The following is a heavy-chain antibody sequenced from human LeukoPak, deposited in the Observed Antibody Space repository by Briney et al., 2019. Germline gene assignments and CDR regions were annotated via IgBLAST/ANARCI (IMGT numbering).Heavy chain of an antibody. J-gene: IGHJ4*02. CDR3: ARDRGGYSGYEYGFDY. V-gene: IGHV4-61*01. CDR2: IHYSGST. CDR1: GGSVSGGSYY. Sequence: SETLSLTCTVSGGSVSGGSYYWRWIRQPPGKGLECIVYIHYSGSTNTNPSLKSRVTISINTPQNQFSLKLSSETAADTAVYYCARDRGGYSGYEYGFDYWGQGTLVTVSS. D-gene: IGHD5-12*01.